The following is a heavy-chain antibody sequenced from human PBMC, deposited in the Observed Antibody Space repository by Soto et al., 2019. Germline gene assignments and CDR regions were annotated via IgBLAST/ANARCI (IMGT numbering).Heavy chain of an antibody. J-gene: IGHJ3*02. CDR2: INHSGST. CDR1: GGSFSGYY. CDR3: ARAPIAVAGNAAFDI. V-gene: IGHV4-34*01. Sequence: QVQLQQWGAGLLKPSETLSLTCAVYGGSFSGYYWSWIRQPPGKGLEWIGEINHSGSTNYNPSLKRRVTLSVDTSKNQFSLKLSSVTAADTAVYYCARAPIAVAGNAAFDIWGQGTMVTVSS. D-gene: IGHD6-19*01.